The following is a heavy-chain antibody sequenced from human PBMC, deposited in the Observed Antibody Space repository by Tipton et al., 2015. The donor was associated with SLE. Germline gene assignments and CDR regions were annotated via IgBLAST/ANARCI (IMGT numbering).Heavy chain of an antibody. CDR2: IYYSGST. V-gene: IGHV4-59*08. D-gene: IGHD6-19*01. CDR1: GGSISSYY. Sequence: TLSLTCTVSGGSISSYYWGWIRQPPGKGLEWIGYIYYSGSTNYNPSLKSRVTILVDTSKNQFSLKLSSVTAADTAVYYCARHDGQWDAFDIWGQGTMVTVSS. J-gene: IGHJ3*02. CDR3: ARHDGQWDAFDI.